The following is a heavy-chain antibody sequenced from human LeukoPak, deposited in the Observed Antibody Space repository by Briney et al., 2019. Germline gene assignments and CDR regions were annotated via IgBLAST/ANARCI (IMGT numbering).Heavy chain of an antibody. CDR1: GFTLSSYA. Sequence: GGSLRLSCAASGFTLSSYAMSWVRKAPGKGLEWVSGISGSGVATFYADSVKGRFTISRDNSKNTLYLQMDGLRAEDTAVYYCATFTWDSRAYYYYGMDVWGKGTTVTVSS. D-gene: IGHD1-26*01. CDR3: ATFTWDSRAYYYYGMDV. CDR2: ISGSGVAT. J-gene: IGHJ6*04. V-gene: IGHV3-23*01.